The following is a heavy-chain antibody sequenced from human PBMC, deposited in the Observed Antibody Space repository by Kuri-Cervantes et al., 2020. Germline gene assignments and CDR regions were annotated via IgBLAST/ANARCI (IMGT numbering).Heavy chain of an antibody. CDR3: AGSYGDYLDPSSWGAFDI. V-gene: IGHV1-18*01. CDR2: ISAYNGNT. Sequence: ASVKVSCKASGYTFTSYGISWVRQAPGQGLEWMGWISAYNGNTNYAQNVQGRVTMTTDTSTSTAYMELRSLRSDDTAVYYCAGSYGDYLDPSSWGAFDIWGQGTMVTVSS. D-gene: IGHD4-17*01. CDR1: GYTFTSYG. J-gene: IGHJ3*02.